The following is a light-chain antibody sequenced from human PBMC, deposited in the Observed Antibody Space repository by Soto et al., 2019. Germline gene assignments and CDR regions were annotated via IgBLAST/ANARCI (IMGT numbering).Light chain of an antibody. V-gene: IGKV3-20*01. CDR1: ESVSSSY. CDR3: QQYCSSLWT. Sequence: EIVLTQSPGTLSLSPGERATLSCRASESVSSSYVAWYQQKPGQAPRLLIYGASSRATGIPDRFSGSGSGREYTLTISRLDPEDFAVYYWQQYCSSLWTFGQGTKVEIK. J-gene: IGKJ1*01. CDR2: GAS.